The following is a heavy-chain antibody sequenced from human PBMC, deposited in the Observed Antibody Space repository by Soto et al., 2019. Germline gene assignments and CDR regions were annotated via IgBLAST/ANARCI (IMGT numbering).Heavy chain of an antibody. J-gene: IGHJ4*02. D-gene: IGHD6-19*01. CDR3: AKDGRDPNSSGWYWDHSSVYYFDY. CDR1: GFTFSSYA. Sequence: GGSLRLSCAASGFTFSSYAMSWVRQAPGKGLEWVSAISGSGGSTYYADSVKGRFTISRDNSKNTLYLQMNSLRAEDTAVYYCAKDGRDPNSSGWYWDHSSVYYFDYWGQGTLVTVSS. CDR2: ISGSGGST. V-gene: IGHV3-23*01.